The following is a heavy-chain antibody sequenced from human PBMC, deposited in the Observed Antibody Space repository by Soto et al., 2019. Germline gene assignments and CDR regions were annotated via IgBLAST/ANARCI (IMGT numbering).Heavy chain of an antibody. CDR3: AHRVLRAVFGLVTTTGLYFDF. CDR2: IYWDDDK. CDR1: GFSLTTSGVG. J-gene: IGHJ4*02. D-gene: IGHD3-3*01. Sequence: QITLNESGPTVVKPTEPLTLTCTFSGFSLTTSGVGVGWVRQSPGKAPEWLAFIYWDDDKRYSTSLKSRLTITKDTSRNQVVLTMANVDPADIATYYCAHRVLRAVFGLVTTTGLYFDFWGQGTPVVVSS. V-gene: IGHV2-5*02.